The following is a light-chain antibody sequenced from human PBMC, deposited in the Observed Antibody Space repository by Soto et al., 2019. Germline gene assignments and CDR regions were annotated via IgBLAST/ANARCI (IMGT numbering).Light chain of an antibody. V-gene: IGLV2-23*02. J-gene: IGLJ2*01. Sequence: QSVLTQPASVSGSPGQLITISCTGTSSDVGSYDLVSWYQQHPDKAPKLLLFEVSKRPSGVSIRFSGSKSGNTASLTISGLQPEDEADYYCCSYATPRLFGGGTKLTVL. CDR3: CSYATPRL. CDR2: EVS. CDR1: SSDVGSYDL.